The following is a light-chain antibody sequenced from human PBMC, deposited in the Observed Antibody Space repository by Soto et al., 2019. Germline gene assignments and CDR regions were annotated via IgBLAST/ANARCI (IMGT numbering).Light chain of an antibody. CDR2: GAS. CDR3: QQRSDWPPEFT. CDR1: QSVSSY. J-gene: IGKJ2*01. V-gene: IGKV3-11*01. Sequence: EIVLTQSPATLYLSPGERATLSCRASQSVSSYLAWYQQKPGQAPRLLIYGASNRATGIPARFSGRGSGTDFTLTINSLEPEDFSVYYCQQRSDWPPEFTFGQGTMLEIK.